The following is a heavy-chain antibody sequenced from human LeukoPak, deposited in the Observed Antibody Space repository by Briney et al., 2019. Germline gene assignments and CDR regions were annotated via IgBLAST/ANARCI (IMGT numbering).Heavy chain of an antibody. CDR3: ARRYSSGWPIDY. D-gene: IGHD6-19*01. V-gene: IGHV3-48*03. Sequence: GGSLRLSCVASGFTFSTYEMKWVRQAPRKGLEWLSYIAGDGSEMYYADSVKGRFTISRDNAKSSVYLQMNSLRAEDTAVYYCARRYSSGWPIDYWGQGALVTVSS. CDR2: IAGDGSEM. CDR1: GFTFSTYE. J-gene: IGHJ4*02.